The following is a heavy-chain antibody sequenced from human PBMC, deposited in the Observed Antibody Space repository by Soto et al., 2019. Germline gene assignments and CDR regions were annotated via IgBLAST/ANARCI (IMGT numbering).Heavy chain of an antibody. J-gene: IGHJ3*02. V-gene: IGHV4-31*02. CDR3: AQALVFTGGDGFDI. Sequence: QVRLQEWGPGLVKPSQTLSLKCSVSGGSITTGGRYWSWIRQLPGKGLEWIGDIYYSGNTYYNASLKCRVTMSVEAAKNQFSLKLSSVTAADPAVYYCAQALVFTGGDGFDIWGQGRLVTVSS. CDR1: GGSITTGGRY. D-gene: IGHD1-1*01. CDR2: IYYSGNT.